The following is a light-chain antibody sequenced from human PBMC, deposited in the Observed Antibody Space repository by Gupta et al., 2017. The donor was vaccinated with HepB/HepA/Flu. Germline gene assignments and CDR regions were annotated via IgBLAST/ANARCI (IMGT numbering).Light chain of an antibody. CDR2: DAS. V-gene: IGKV3-11*01. CDR3: QQRSNWPLT. CDR1: QSVNSY. Sequence: IVLPPSPATLPLSPGERATLSCRASQSVNSYLAWYQQKPGQAPRLLIYDASNRATGIPARFSGSGSGTDFTLTISSLEPEDFAVYYFQQRSNWPLTFGGGTKVEIK. J-gene: IGKJ4*01.